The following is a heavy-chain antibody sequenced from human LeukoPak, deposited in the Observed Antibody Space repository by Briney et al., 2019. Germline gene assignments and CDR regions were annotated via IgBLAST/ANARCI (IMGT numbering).Heavy chain of an antibody. J-gene: IGHJ4*02. Sequence: GGSLRLSCAASGFTFSSYWMHWVRHAPGKGLVSVSRINSDGSRTTYADSVRGRFTISRDNAKSTLYLQMNSLRAEDTAVYYCARVRDDYTYFDCWGQGTLVTVSS. CDR1: GFTFSSYW. CDR2: INSDGSRT. V-gene: IGHV3-74*01. CDR3: ARVRDDYTYFDC. D-gene: IGHD4-11*01.